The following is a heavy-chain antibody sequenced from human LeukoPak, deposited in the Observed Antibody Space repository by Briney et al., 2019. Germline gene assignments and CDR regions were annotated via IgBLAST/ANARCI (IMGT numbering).Heavy chain of an antibody. Sequence: GGSLRLSCAASEFTFSDFWMHWVRQVPGKGLVWVSRIKSDESETTYADSVKGRFTISRDNAKNTVYLQMNSLRVEDTAVYYCARGIGGSRAFDIWGQGTMVTVSS. D-gene: IGHD2-15*01. V-gene: IGHV3-74*01. J-gene: IGHJ3*02. CDR1: EFTFSDFW. CDR3: ARGIGGSRAFDI. CDR2: IKSDESET.